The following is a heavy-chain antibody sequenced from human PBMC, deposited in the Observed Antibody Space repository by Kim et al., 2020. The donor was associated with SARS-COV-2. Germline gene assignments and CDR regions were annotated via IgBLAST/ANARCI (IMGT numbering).Heavy chain of an antibody. Sequence: GGSLRLSCAASGFTFGTHWMPWVRQVPGKGLVWVSYIDSEGTVTTYADSVKGRFTISRDNAKSTVSLHMNSLRPEDTAVYYCASDWSYGLDVWGQGTTVT. J-gene: IGHJ6*02. CDR2: IDSEGTVT. V-gene: IGHV3-74*01. CDR1: GFTFGTHW. CDR3: ASDWSYGLDV.